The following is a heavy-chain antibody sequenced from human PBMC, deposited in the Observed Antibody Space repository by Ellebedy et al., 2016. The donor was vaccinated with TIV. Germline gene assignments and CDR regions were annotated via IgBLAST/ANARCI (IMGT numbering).Heavy chain of an antibody. Sequence: PGGSLRLSCAASGFTFSTYRMNWVRQAPGKGLEWLSYISSSRSAIHYADSVKGRFTISRDNANGSLYLQMNNLRDADTAVYYCARVPTVTNWFDLWGQGTLVTVSS. CDR1: GFTFSTYR. V-gene: IGHV3-48*02. CDR2: ISSSRSAI. CDR3: ARVPTVTNWFDL. D-gene: IGHD4-11*01. J-gene: IGHJ5*02.